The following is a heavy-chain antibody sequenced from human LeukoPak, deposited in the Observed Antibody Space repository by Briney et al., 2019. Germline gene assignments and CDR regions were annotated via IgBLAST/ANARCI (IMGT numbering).Heavy chain of an antibody. J-gene: IGHJ4*02. CDR2: IYTSGSA. CDR3: ARATLLRYFDWPPFDY. CDR1: GGPISSGSYY. V-gene: IGHV4-61*02. D-gene: IGHD3-9*01. Sequence: SQTLSLTCTVSGGPISSGSYYWSWIRQPAGKGLEWIGRIYTSGSANYNPSPKSRVTISVDTSKNQFSLKLSSVTAADTAVYYCARATLLRYFDWPPFDYWGQGTLVTVSS.